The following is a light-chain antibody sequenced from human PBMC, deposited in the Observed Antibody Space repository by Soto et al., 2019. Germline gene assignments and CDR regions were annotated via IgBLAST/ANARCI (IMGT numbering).Light chain of an antibody. Sequence: DIQMTQSPSSLSASVGDRVTITCRASQSISSYLNWYQQKPGKAPKLLIYAASRLQSGVPSRFSGSGSGTDFTLTISSLQPEDFVTYYCQQSYRTLTWTFGQGTKVEIK. CDR3: QQSYRTLTWT. CDR2: AAS. CDR1: QSISSY. J-gene: IGKJ1*01. V-gene: IGKV1-39*01.